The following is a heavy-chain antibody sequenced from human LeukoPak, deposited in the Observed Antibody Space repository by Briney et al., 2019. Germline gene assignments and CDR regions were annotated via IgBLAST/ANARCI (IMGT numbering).Heavy chain of an antibody. CDR1: GVSISSYY. CDR2: IYYSGST. V-gene: IGHV4-59*01. Sequence: SETLSLTCTVSGVSISSYYWSWIRQPPGKGLEWIGYIYYSGSTDYNSSLKSRVTISEDTSKKQFSLKVSSVTAADTAVYYCARGFRGASFDYWGQGTLVTVSS. CDR3: ARGFRGASFDY. J-gene: IGHJ4*02. D-gene: IGHD1-26*01.